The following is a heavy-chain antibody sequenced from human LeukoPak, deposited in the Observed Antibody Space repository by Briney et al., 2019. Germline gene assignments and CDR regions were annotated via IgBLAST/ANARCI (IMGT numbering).Heavy chain of an antibody. CDR1: GFTFSSYG. J-gene: IGHJ6*04. Sequence: GGSLRLSCAASGFTFSSYGMHWVRQAPGKGLGWVAVIWYDGSNKYYADSVEGRFTMSRDNSKNTLYLQMNSLRAEGTAVYYCANLYYDSSGLLGSVRRRLDVWGKGTTVTVSS. CDR3: ANLYYDSSGLLGSVRRRLDV. CDR2: IWYDGSNK. V-gene: IGHV3-33*06. D-gene: IGHD3-22*01.